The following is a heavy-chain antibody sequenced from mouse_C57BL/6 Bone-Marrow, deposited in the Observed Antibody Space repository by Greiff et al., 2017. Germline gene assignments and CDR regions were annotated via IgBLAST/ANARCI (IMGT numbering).Heavy chain of an antibody. Sequence: DVMLVESGEGLVKPGGSLKLSCAASGFTFSSYAMSWVRQTPEKRLEWVAYISSGGDYIYYADTVKGRFTISRDNARNTLYLQMSSLKSEDTAMYYCTREDGSQAWFAYWGQGTLVTVSA. CDR1: GFTFSSYA. CDR3: TREDGSQAWFAY. CDR2: ISSGGDYI. D-gene: IGHD1-1*01. V-gene: IGHV5-9-1*02. J-gene: IGHJ3*01.